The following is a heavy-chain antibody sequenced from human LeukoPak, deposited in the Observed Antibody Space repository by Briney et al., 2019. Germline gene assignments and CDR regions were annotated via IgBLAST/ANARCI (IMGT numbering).Heavy chain of an antibody. V-gene: IGHV4-34*01. D-gene: IGHD6-19*01. J-gene: IGHJ3*02. CDR2: INHSGST. CDR3: AREGIEQWLVREDAFDI. CDR1: GGSFSGYY. Sequence: PSETLSLTCAVYGGSFSGYYWSWIRQPPGKGLEWIGEINHSGSTNYNPSLKSRVTISVDTSKNQFSLKLSPVTAADTAVYYCAREGIEQWLVREDAFDIWGQGTMVTVSS.